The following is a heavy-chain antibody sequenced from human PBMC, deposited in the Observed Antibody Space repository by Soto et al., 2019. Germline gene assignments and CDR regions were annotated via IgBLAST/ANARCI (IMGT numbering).Heavy chain of an antibody. CDR2: MNPNSGNT. Sequence: ASVKVSCKASGYTFTSYDINWVRQATGQGLEWMGWMNPNSGNTGYAQKFQGRVTMTRNTSISTAYMELSSLRSEDTAVYYCARLSTTVTLTDYWGQGTLVTVSS. CDR1: GYTFTSYD. CDR3: ARLSTTVTLTDY. D-gene: IGHD4-4*01. V-gene: IGHV1-8*01. J-gene: IGHJ4*02.